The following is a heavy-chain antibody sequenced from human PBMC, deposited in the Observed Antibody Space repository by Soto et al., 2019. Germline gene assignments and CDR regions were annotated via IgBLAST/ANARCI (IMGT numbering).Heavy chain of an antibody. Sequence: VGSLRLSCAASGFTFSSYAMHWVRQAPGKGLEWVAVISYDGSNKYYADSVKGRFTISRDNSKNTLYLQMNSLRAEDTAVYYCARQDPRAGFDYWGQGTLVTVSS. CDR1: GFTFSSYA. CDR2: ISYDGSNK. V-gene: IGHV3-30-3*01. CDR3: ARQDPRAGFDY. J-gene: IGHJ4*02.